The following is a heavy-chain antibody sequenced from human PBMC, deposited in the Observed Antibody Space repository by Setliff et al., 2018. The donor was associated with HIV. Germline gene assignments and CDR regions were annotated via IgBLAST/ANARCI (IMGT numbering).Heavy chain of an antibody. V-gene: IGHV1-18*01. CDR1: GYTFTSYG. CDR3: ARDFGGYCSSMSCPGLFDP. CDR2: ISTYNGNT. J-gene: IGHJ5*02. Sequence: ASVKVSCKASGYTFTSYGVSWVRQAPGQGLEWMGWISTYNGNTNYAQKLQDRVTLTTDTSTNTAYMELKSLRSDDTAVYYCARDFGGYCSSMSCPGLFDPWGQGTLVTVSS. D-gene: IGHD2-2*01.